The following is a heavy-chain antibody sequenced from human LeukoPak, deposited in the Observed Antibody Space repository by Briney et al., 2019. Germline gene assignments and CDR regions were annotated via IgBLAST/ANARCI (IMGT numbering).Heavy chain of an antibody. Sequence: GGSLRLSCLASGFTFSSYSMNWVRQAPGKGLEWVSCISSTSRYIYYADSVKGRFTISRDNAKNSVYLQMNSLRAEDTAVYYCTRAVAADDFSPGYWGQGTLLTVSS. J-gene: IGHJ4*02. V-gene: IGHV3-21*01. CDR3: TRAVAADDFSPGY. D-gene: IGHD3/OR15-3a*01. CDR1: GFTFSSYS. CDR2: ISSTSRYI.